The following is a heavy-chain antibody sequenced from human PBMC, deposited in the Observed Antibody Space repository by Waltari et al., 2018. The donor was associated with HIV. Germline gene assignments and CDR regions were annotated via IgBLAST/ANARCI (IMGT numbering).Heavy chain of an antibody. Sequence: QVQLVQSGAEVKKPGASVEVSCKASGYTFSDYYVHWVRQAPGQGLEWMGWINPNSGDTNFAQKFQGRVTMTRDTSISTAYMELSRLTSDDTAVYYCAKVRRLAGNRDLDYWGQGTLVTVSS. D-gene: IGHD6-19*01. J-gene: IGHJ4*02. CDR2: INPNSGDT. CDR3: AKVRRLAGNRDLDY. CDR1: GYTFSDYY. V-gene: IGHV1-2*02.